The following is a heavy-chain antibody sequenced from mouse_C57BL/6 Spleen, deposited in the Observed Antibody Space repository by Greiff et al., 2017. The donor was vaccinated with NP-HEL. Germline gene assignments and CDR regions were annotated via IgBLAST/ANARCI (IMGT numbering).Heavy chain of an antibody. Sequence: QVQLQQSGPGLVQPSQRLSIPCTVSGFSLTSYGVHWVRQSPGKGLEWMGVIWSGGSTDYNAAFISRLSISKDNSKSQVFFKMNSLQADDTAIYYCARGGSSPYYYAMDYWGQGTSVTVSS. CDR2: IWSGGST. CDR1: GFSLTSYG. J-gene: IGHJ4*01. D-gene: IGHD1-1*01. V-gene: IGHV2-2*01. CDR3: ARGGSSPYYYAMDY.